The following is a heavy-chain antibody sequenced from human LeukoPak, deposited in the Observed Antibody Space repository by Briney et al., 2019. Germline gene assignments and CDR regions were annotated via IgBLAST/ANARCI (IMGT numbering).Heavy chain of an antibody. D-gene: IGHD3-16*01. J-gene: IGHJ3*01. Sequence: PGGSLRLSCEASGFTFSNYGMAWVRQTPGKGLEWLSFIRYDGANRYYAESMKGRFTISRDNSRNTLYLQMNSLRVEDTAVYYCAKLLSGSYVIFDAFNVWGQGTMVTVSS. V-gene: IGHV3-30*02. CDR1: GFTFSNYG. CDR2: IRYDGANR. CDR3: AKLLSGSYVIFDAFNV.